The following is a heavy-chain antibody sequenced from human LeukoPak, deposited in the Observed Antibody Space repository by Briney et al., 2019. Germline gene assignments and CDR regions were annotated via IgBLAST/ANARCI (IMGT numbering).Heavy chain of an antibody. CDR2: IFYAGRT. Sequence: LETLSLTCTVSGGSISSSSYYWGWIRQPPGKGLEWIGSIFYAGRTYYNPSLKSRVTISVDTSKNQFSLKLSSVTAADTAVYYCAREAYTTVRGVPFDYWGQGTLVTVSS. V-gene: IGHV4-39*02. D-gene: IGHD3-10*01. CDR1: GGSISSSSYY. CDR3: AREAYTTVRGVPFDY. J-gene: IGHJ4*02.